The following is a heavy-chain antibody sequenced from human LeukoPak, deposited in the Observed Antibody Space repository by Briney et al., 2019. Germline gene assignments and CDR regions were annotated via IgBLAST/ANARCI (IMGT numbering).Heavy chain of an antibody. D-gene: IGHD6-13*01. J-gene: IGHJ4*02. V-gene: IGHV1-18*01. CDR3: ATWRGSSWLDY. CDR2: ISTYNGNT. Sequence: ASVKVSCKASGYAFTSYGISWVRQAPGHGLEWMGWISTYNGNTNYAQNFQGGVTMATYTSMSTGYMELRSLRSDDTAVYYCATWRGSSWLDYWGQGTLVTVSS. CDR1: GYAFTSYG.